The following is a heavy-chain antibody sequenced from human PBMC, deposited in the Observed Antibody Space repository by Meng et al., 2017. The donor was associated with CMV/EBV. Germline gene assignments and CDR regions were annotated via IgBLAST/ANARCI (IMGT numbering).Heavy chain of an antibody. J-gene: IGHJ4*02. CDR2: IGTAGDT. CDR3: ARARGGYYFDY. V-gene: IGHV3-13*01. Sequence: GESLKISCAACGFTFSSYDMHWVRQATGKGLEWVSAIGTAGDTYYPGSVKGRFTISRDNAKNSLYLQMNSLRAEDTAVYYCARARGGYYFDYWGQGTLVTVSS. CDR1: GFTFSSYD. D-gene: IGHD3-10*01.